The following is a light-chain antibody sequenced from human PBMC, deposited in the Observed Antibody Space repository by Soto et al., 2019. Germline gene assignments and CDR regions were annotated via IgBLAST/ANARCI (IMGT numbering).Light chain of an antibody. Sequence: QSVLTQPASVSGSPGQSITISCAGTGSDVGAYNLVSWNQQHPGKALKFFICEVNTLPLGIFNRFSGSKSGDTASLTISGLQAEDEADYFCCSYAGTVAYVFGTGTKVTVL. CDR3: CSYAGTVAYV. V-gene: IGLV2-23*02. J-gene: IGLJ1*01. CDR2: EVN. CDR1: GSDVGAYNL.